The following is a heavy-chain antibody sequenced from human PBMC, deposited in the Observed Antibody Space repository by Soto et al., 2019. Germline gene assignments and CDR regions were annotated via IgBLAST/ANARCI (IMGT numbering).Heavy chain of an antibody. V-gene: IGHV1-2*02. CDR1: GYTFTAYF. CDR3: ARQTATRELVY. D-gene: IGHD6-6*01. CDR2: VNPKNGDT. Sequence: AASVKVSCKASGYTFTAYFLHWVRQAPGQGLEWMGWVNPKNGDTSYAQNFQDRVTMTRDTAISSAYMELTSLRSDDTAVYYCARQTATRELVYWGQGTPVTVCS. J-gene: IGHJ4*02.